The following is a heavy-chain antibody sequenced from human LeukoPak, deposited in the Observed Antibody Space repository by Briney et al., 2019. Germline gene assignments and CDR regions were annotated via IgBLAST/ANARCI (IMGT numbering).Heavy chain of an antibody. CDR2: MNPNSGNT. Sequence: ASVKVSCKASGYTFTSYDINWVRQATGQGPEWMGWMNPNSGNTGYAQKFQGRVTITRNTSISTAYMELSSLRSEDTAVYYCARRKRSVYQLPADAFDIWGQGTMVTVSS. J-gene: IGHJ3*02. CDR1: GYTFTSYD. CDR3: ARRKRSVYQLPADAFDI. V-gene: IGHV1-8*01. D-gene: IGHD2-2*01.